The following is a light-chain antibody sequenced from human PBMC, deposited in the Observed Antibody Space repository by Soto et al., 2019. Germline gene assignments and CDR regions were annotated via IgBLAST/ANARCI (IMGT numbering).Light chain of an antibody. CDR3: QAYDYSLTAFV. CDR2: GNR. V-gene: IGLV1-40*01. J-gene: IGLJ3*02. CDR1: NSNLGAGYD. Sequence: QSVLTQPPSVSGAPGQRVTISCTGTNSNLGAGYDVHWYQQLPGAAPKLVVFGNRNRPSGVPERFSGSKSGTSASLAITGLQAEDEADYYCQAYDYSLTAFVFGGGTKLTAL.